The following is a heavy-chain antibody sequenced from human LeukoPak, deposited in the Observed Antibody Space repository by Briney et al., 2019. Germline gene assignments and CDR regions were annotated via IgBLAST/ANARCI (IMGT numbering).Heavy chain of an antibody. CDR1: GFTFSGYS. Sequence: GGSLRLPCEASGFTFSGYSMNWVRQAPGKGLEWVSYISSSSSSIYYADSVKGRFTISRDNAKNSLYLQMNSLRAEDTAVYHCARGDNWNSYYYYYMDVRGKGTTVTVSS. CDR2: ISSSSSSI. CDR3: ARGDNWNSYYYYYMDV. J-gene: IGHJ6*03. V-gene: IGHV3-48*04. D-gene: IGHD1-7*01.